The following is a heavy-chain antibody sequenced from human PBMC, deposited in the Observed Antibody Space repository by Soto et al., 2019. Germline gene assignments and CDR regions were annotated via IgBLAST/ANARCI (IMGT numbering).Heavy chain of an antibody. CDR2: MNPNSGNT. D-gene: IGHD4-4*01. CDR1: GYTFTSYD. J-gene: IGHJ4*02. V-gene: IGHV1-8*01. CDR3: AILQEGPRASFDY. Sequence: GASVKVSCKASGYTFTSYDINWVRQATGQGLEWMGWMNPNSGNTGYAQKFQGRVTMTRNASISTAYMELSSLRSEDTAVYYCAILQEGPRASFDYWGKGTLVPVSS.